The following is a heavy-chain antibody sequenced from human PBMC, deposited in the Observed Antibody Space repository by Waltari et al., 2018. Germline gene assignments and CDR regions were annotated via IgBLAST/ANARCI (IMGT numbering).Heavy chain of an antibody. CDR3: AKGTIFAGALDY. J-gene: IGHJ4*02. CDR2: LSAGGDT. CDR1: GVTVSSSY. D-gene: IGHD3-3*02. Sequence: EVHLVETGGGLIQPGGSLRLSCAVSGVTVSSSYMSWVRQAPGKGLEWVSYLSAGGDTYFAGSLQGRVTISRDDSKNSLFLQMNSLSAADTAVYYCAKGTIFAGALDYWGQGVLVTVSS. V-gene: IGHV3-53*02.